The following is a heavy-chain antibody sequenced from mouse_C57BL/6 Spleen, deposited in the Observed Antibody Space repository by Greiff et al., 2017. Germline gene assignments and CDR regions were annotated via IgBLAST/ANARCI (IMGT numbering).Heavy chain of an antibody. Sequence: QVQLQQPGAELVKPGASVKLSCKASGYTFTSYWMQWVKQRPGQGLEWIGEIDPSDSYTNYNQKFKGKATLTVDTSSSTAYMQLSSLTSEDSAVFYCARSRDDGNPFDYWGQGTTLTVSS. J-gene: IGHJ2*01. CDR3: ARSRDDGNPFDY. V-gene: IGHV1-50*01. CDR1: GYTFTSYW. CDR2: IDPSDSYT. D-gene: IGHD2-1*01.